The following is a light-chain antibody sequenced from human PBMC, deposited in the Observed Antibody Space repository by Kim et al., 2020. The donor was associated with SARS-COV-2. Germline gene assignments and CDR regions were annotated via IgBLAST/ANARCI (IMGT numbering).Light chain of an antibody. V-gene: IGKV1-5*01. CDR1: QSIRSW. CDR2: DAS. J-gene: IGKJ1*01. Sequence: DIQMTQSPPTLSASVGDRVTITCRASQSIRSWLAWYQQKPGKAPKVLIYDASSLESGVPSRFSGSGSGTEFTLTISSLQPDDFATYYCQQYNSHSPSWAFGRDQGGYQT. CDR3: QQYNSHSPSWA.